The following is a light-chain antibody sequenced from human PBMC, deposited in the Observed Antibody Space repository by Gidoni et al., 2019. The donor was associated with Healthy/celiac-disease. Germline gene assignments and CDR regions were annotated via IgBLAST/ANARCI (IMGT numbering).Light chain of an antibody. Sequence: DIVMTQSPDSLAVSLGERATINCKSSQSVLYSSNNKNYLAWYQQKPGQPPKLLIYWASTRESGVPDRFSGSGSGTDFTLTISSLQAEDVAVYYCQQYSSTPQGTFGQGTKVEIK. CDR2: WAS. CDR1: QSVLYSSNNKNY. V-gene: IGKV4-1*01. J-gene: IGKJ1*01. CDR3: QQYSSTPQGT.